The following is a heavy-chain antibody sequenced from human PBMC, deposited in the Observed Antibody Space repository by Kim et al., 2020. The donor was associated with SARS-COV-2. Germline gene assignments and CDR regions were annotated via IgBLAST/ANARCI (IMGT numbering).Heavy chain of an antibody. Sequence: SETLSLTCAVYGGSFSGYYWSWIRQPPGKGLEWIGEINHSGSTNYNPSLKSRVTISVDTSKNQFSLKLSSVTAADTAVYYCARKQQLVLGRKRWFDPWGQGTLVTVSS. J-gene: IGHJ5*02. CDR1: GGSFSGYY. D-gene: IGHD6-13*01. CDR2: INHSGST. CDR3: ARKQQLVLGRKRWFDP. V-gene: IGHV4-34*01.